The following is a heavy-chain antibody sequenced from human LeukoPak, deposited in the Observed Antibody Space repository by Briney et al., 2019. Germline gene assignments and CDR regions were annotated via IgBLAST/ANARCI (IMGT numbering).Heavy chain of an antibody. CDR3: VAKGC. CDR2: IIPIFGTA. J-gene: IGHJ4*02. Sequence: SVKVSCKASGGTFSSYAISWVRQAPGQGLEWMGGIIPIFGTANYAQKLQGRVTMTRNTSISTAYMELSSLRSDDTAVYYCVAKGCWGQGTLVTVSS. V-gene: IGHV1-69*05. CDR1: GGTFSSYA.